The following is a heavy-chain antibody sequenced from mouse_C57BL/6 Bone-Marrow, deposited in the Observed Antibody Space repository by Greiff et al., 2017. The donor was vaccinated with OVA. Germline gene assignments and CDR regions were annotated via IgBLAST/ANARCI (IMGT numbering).Heavy chain of an antibody. Sequence: VQLQQPGAELVKPGASVKLSCKASGYTFTGYWMHWVKQRPGQGLEWIGMIHPNSGSTNYNEKFKGKATLTVDKSSSTAYMQLSSLTSEDSAVYDCESGTRGFDYWGQGTTLTVS. J-gene: IGHJ2*01. CDR3: ESGTRGFDY. CDR1: GYTFTGYW. CDR2: IHPNSGST. V-gene: IGHV1-64*01. D-gene: IGHD3-3*01.